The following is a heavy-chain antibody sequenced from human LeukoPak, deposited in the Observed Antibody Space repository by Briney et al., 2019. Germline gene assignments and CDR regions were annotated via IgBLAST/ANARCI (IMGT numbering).Heavy chain of an antibody. V-gene: IGHV3-7*04. J-gene: IGHJ4*02. Sequence: GLEWVAXITQDVSVKYYVDSVKGPFTISRDNAKNSLDLQMNSLRAEDTAVYYCARPRYCSSTNCYNDYWGQGTLVTVSS. CDR2: ITQDVSVK. CDR3: ARPRYCSSTNCYNDY. D-gene: IGHD2-2*01.